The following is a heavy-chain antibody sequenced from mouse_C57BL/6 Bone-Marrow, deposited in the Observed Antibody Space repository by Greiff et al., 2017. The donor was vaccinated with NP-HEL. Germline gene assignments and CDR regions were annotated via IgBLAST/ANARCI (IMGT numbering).Heavy chain of an antibody. V-gene: IGHV5-9*01. J-gene: IGHJ2*01. CDR2: ISGGGGNT. CDR3: ARPNYYGSSLDY. CDR1: GFTFSSYT. Sequence: EVKLMESGGGLVKPGGSLKLSCAASGFTFSSYTMSWVRQTPEKRLEWVATISGGGGNTYYPDSVKGRFTISRDNAKNTLYLQMSSLRSEDTALYYCARPNYYGSSLDYWGQGTTLTVSS. D-gene: IGHD1-1*01.